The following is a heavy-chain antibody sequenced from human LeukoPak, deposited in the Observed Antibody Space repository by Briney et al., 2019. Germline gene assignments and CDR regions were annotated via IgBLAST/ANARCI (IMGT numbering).Heavy chain of an antibody. V-gene: IGHV3-9*01. D-gene: IGHD3-22*01. J-gene: IGHJ4*02. CDR2: ISWNSGNI. CDR3: AREYYDSSGYQPYYFDY. CDR1: GFTFDDYA. Sequence: GGSLRLSCAASGFTFDDYAMHWVRQAPGKGLEWVSGISWNSGNIGYADSMKGRFTISRDNAKNSLYLQMNSLRAEDTAVYYCAREYYDSSGYQPYYFDYWGQGTLVTVSS.